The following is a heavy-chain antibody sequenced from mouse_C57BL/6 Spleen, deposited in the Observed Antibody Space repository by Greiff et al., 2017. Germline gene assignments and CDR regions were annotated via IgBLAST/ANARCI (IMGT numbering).Heavy chain of an antibody. J-gene: IGHJ1*03. CDR2: IYPGDGDT. D-gene: IGHD2-1*01. V-gene: IGHV1-80*01. CDR1: GYAFSSYW. Sequence: QVQLQQSGAELVKPGASVKISCKASGYAFSSYWMNWVKQRPGKGLEWIGQIYPGDGDTNYNGKFKGKATLTADKSSSTAYMQLSSLTSEDSVVYLCAWGHTYGNYGYLYFDVWGTGTTLTVSS. CDR3: AWGHTYGNYGYLYFDV.